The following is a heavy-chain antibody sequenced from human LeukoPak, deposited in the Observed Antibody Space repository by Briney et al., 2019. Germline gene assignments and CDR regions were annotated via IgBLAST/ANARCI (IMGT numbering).Heavy chain of an antibody. V-gene: IGHV4-28*01. Sequence: SETLSLTCAVSGYSISSNYWWGWIRPPPGKGLEWIGYIYYSGSTYYNPSLGSRVTMSVDPSKNQFSLKVSSVTAVDTAVYYCARKPNSEYYFDYWGQGTLVTVSS. CDR1: GYSISSNYW. CDR3: ARKPNSEYYFDY. D-gene: IGHD3-10*01. J-gene: IGHJ4*02. CDR2: IYYSGST.